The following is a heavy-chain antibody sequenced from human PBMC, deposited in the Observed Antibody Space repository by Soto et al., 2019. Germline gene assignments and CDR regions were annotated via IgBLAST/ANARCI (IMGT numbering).Heavy chain of an antibody. CDR3: ARERDIAALDY. CDR2: IYYSGST. D-gene: IGHD6-6*01. V-gene: IGHV4-31*03. CDR1: GGSISSGGYY. Sequence: SETLSLTCTVSGGSISSGGYYWSWIRQHPGKGLEWIGYIYYSGSTYYNPSLKSRVTISVDTSKNQFSLKLSSVTAADTAVYYCARERDIAALDYWGQGTLVTVSS. J-gene: IGHJ4*02.